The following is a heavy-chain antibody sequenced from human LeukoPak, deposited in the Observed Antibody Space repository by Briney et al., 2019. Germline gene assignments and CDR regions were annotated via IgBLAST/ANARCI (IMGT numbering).Heavy chain of an antibody. D-gene: IGHD3-10*01. CDR3: AKDPLNYGSGTYFDY. J-gene: IGHJ4*02. CDR2: ISYDGSNK. Sequence: PGGSLRLSCAASGFTFSSYGMYWVRQAPGKGLEWVAVISYDGSNKYYADSVKGRFTISSDNSKNTPYLQMTITRAEATVLYCCAKDPLNYGSGTYFDYWGQGTLVTVSS. V-gene: IGHV3-30*18. CDR1: GFTFSSYG.